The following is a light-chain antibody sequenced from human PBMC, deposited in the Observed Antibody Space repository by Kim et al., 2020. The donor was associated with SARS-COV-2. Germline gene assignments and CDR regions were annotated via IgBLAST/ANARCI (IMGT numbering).Light chain of an antibody. CDR2: GNS. J-gene: IGLJ2*01. CDR1: SSNIGAGYD. V-gene: IGLV1-40*01. CDR3: QSYDSSLSAHVV. Sequence: VTISGTGSSSNIGAGYDVHWYQQLPGTAPKLLIYGNSNRPSGVPDRFSGSKSGTSASLAITGLQAEDEADYYCQSYDSSLSAHVVFGGGTQLTVL.